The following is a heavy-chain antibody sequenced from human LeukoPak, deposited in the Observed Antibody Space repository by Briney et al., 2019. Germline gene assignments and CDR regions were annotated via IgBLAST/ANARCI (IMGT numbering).Heavy chain of an antibody. CDR2: MYYRGTT. CDR3: AREYSRSVVAGSRPDL. Sequence: WETLALTCSVSGGSITSSSYHWGWIRQSPERGLEWIGSMYYRGTTYENPSLKSRLTLSIDTSNNQFSLKLTSVTAADTAVYYCAREYSRSVVAGSRPDLWGQGLLVTVSP. J-gene: IGHJ4*02. D-gene: IGHD2-21*01. V-gene: IGHV4-39*02. CDR1: GGSITSSSYH.